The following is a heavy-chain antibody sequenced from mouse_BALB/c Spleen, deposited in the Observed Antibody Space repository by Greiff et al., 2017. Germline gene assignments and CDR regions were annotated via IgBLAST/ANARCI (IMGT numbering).Heavy chain of an antibody. J-gene: IGHJ2*01. CDR2: INSNGGST. V-gene: IGHV5-6-3*01. CDR3: ARESYYGSSLDY. Sequence: EVMLVESGGGLVQPGGSLKLSCAASGFTFSSYGMSWVRQTPDKRLELVATINSNGGSTYYPDSVKGRFTISRDNAKNTLYLQMRSLKSEDTAMYYCARESYYGSSLDYWGQGTTLTVSS. D-gene: IGHD1-1*01. CDR1: GFTFSSYG.